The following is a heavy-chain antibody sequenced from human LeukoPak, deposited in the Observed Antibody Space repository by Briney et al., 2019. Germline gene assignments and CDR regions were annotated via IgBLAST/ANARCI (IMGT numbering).Heavy chain of an antibody. CDR2: INWNGGST. D-gene: IGHD3-10*01. CDR3: ARDRYYYGSGSYQYDY. Sequence: GGSLRLSCAASGFTFDDYGMSWVRQAPGKGLEWVSGINWNGGSTGYADSVKGRFTISRDNANNSLYLQMNSLRAEDTALYYCARDRYYYGSGSYQYDYWGQGTLVTVSS. V-gene: IGHV3-20*04. J-gene: IGHJ4*02. CDR1: GFTFDDYG.